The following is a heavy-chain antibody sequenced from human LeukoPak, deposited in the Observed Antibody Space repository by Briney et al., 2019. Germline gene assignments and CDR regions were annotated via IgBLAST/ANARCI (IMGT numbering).Heavy chain of an antibody. V-gene: IGHV4-39*07. CDR1: SGSISTSNYY. Sequence: SETLSLTCTVSSGSISTSNYYWGWVRQPPGKALEWIGSIFYSGSTYYNPSLKSRVTISLDTSKNQFSLKLSSVTAADTAVYYCAKSSGYGLLEIGGQGTMVTVSS. J-gene: IGHJ3*02. CDR2: IFYSGST. D-gene: IGHD3-22*01. CDR3: AKSSGYGLLEI.